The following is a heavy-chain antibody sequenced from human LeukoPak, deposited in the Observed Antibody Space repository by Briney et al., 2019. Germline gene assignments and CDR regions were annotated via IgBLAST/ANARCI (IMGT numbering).Heavy chain of an antibody. CDR1: GGSFSGYY. J-gene: IGHJ4*02. CDR2: INHSGST. D-gene: IGHD3-10*01. Sequence: SETLSLTCAVYGGSFSGYYWSWIRQPPGKGLEWIGEINHSGSTNYNPSLKSRVTISVDTSKNQFSLKLSSVTAEDTAVYYCARGRGLPGPLDYWGQGTLVTVSS. V-gene: IGHV4-34*01. CDR3: ARGRGLPGPLDY.